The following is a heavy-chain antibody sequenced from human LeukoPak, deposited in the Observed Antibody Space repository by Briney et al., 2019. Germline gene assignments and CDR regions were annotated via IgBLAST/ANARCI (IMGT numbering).Heavy chain of an antibody. CDR2: ISGSGGST. CDR3: AKDGSRVVIMVYYYYMDV. J-gene: IGHJ6*03. D-gene: IGHD3-3*01. Sequence: GGSLRLSCAASGFTFSSYAMSWVRQAPGKGLEWVSAISGSGGSTYYADSVKGRFTISRDNSKNTLYLQMNSLRAEDTAVYYCAKDGSRVVIMVYYYYMDVWGKGTTVTVSS. CDR1: GFTFSSYA. V-gene: IGHV3-23*01.